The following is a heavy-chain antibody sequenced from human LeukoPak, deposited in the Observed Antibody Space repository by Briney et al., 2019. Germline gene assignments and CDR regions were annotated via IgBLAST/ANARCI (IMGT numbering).Heavy chain of an antibody. CDR3: ARAGGSTVSHSDY. D-gene: IGHD4-17*01. CDR2: ISSSGSTI. V-gene: IGHV3-11*04. J-gene: IGHJ4*02. Sequence: PGGSLRLSCAASGFTVSSNYMSWVRQAPGKGLEWVSYISSSGSTIYYADSVKGRFTISKDNAKNSLYLQMNSLRAEDTAVYYCARAGGSTVSHSDYWGQGTLVTVSS. CDR1: GFTVSSNY.